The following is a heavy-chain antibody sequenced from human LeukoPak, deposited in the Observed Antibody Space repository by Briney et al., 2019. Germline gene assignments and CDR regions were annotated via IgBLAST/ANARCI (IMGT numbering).Heavy chain of an antibody. J-gene: IGHJ4*02. CDR1: GGSFSGYY. V-gene: IGHV4-34*01. CDR3: ARDKIVGATYFDY. Sequence: SETLSLTCAVYGGSFSGYYWSWIRQPPGKGLEWIGEINHSGSTNYNPSLKSRVTISVDTSKNQFSLKLSSVTAADTAVYYCARDKIVGATYFDYWGQGTLVTVSS. D-gene: IGHD1-26*01. CDR2: INHSGST.